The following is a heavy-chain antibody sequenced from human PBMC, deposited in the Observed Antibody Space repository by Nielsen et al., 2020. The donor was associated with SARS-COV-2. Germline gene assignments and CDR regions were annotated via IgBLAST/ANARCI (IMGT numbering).Heavy chain of an antibody. V-gene: IGHV3-53*01. CDR3: ARDRAQGGYYFDY. CDR2: IYSGGST. J-gene: IGHJ4*02. D-gene: IGHD3-16*01. Sequence: GGSLRLSCAASGFTVSSNYMSWVRQAPGKGLEWVSVIYSGGSTYYADSVKGRFTISRDNSKNTLYLQMNSLRAEDTAVYYCARDRAQGGYYFDYWGQGTLVTVSS. CDR1: GFTVSSNY.